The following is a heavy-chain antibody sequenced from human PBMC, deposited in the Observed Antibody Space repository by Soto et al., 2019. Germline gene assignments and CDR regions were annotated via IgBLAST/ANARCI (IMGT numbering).Heavy chain of an antibody. CDR1: GFTFSSYG. Sequence: PGGSLRLSCAASGFTFSSYGMHWVRQAPGKGLEWVAVISYDGSNKYYADSVKGRFTISRDNSKNTLYLQMNSLRAEDTAVYYCAKVRRSYQTRAIDYWGQGTLVTVSS. CDR3: AKVRRSYQTRAIDY. J-gene: IGHJ4*02. V-gene: IGHV3-30*18. D-gene: IGHD1-26*01. CDR2: ISYDGSNK.